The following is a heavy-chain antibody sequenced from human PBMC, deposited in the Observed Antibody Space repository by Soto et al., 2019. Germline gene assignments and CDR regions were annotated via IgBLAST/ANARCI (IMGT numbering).Heavy chain of an antibody. V-gene: IGHV1-3*01. Sequence: ASVKVSCKASGYTFTSYAMHWVRQAPGQRLEWMGWINAGNGNTKYSQKFQGRVTITRDTSASTAYMELSSLRSEDTAVYYCARGRHEYGDIYFDYWGQGTLVTVSS. J-gene: IGHJ4*02. D-gene: IGHD3-9*01. CDR1: GYTFTSYA. CDR3: ARGRHEYGDIYFDY. CDR2: INAGNGNT.